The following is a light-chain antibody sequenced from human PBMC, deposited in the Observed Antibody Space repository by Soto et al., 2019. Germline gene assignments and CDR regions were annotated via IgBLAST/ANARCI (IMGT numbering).Light chain of an antibody. V-gene: IGLV3-21*04. Sequence: LTQPPSVSVAPGKTARITCGGNNMGSKSVHWYQQKPGQAPVLVIYHDSVRPSGIPERFSGSNSGNTATLTINSVEAGDEADYYCQVWDSSSHHVVFGGGTKLTVL. J-gene: IGLJ2*01. CDR1: NMGSKS. CDR3: QVWDSSSHHVV. CDR2: HDS.